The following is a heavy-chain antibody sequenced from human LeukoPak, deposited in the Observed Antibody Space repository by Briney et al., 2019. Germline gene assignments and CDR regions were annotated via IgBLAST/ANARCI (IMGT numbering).Heavy chain of an antibody. Sequence: SETLSLTCAVYGGSFSGYYWSWLRQPPGKGLEWIGEINHSGSTNYNPSLKSRVTISVDTSKNQFSLKLSSVTAADTAVYHCARSNSSLFDYWGQGTLVTVSS. J-gene: IGHJ4*02. D-gene: IGHD2-2*01. V-gene: IGHV4-34*01. CDR1: GGSFSGYY. CDR2: INHSGST. CDR3: ARSNSSLFDY.